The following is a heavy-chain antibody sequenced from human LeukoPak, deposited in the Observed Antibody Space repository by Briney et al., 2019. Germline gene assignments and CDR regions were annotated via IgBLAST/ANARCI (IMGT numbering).Heavy chain of an antibody. J-gene: IGHJ3*02. CDR1: GYTFTSYG. D-gene: IGHD3-22*01. V-gene: IGHV1-18*01. Sequence: ASVKVSCKASGYTFTSYGISWVRRAPGQGLEWMGWISAYNGNTNYAQKLQGRVTMTTDTSTSTAYMELRSLRSDDTAVYYCARDPIYYDSSGYYGDAFDIWGQGTMVTVSS. CDR2: ISAYNGNT. CDR3: ARDPIYYDSSGYYGDAFDI.